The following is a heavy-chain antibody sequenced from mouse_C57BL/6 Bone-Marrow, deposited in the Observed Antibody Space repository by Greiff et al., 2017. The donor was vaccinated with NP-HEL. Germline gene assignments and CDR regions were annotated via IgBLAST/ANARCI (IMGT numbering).Heavy chain of an antibody. V-gene: IGHV1-59*01. Sequence: QVQLQQPGAELVRPGTSVKLSCKASGYTFTSYWMHWVKQRPGQGLEWIGVIDPSDSYTNYNQKFKGKATLTVDTSSSTAYMHLSSLTSEDSAVYYCAREGLLPFAYWGQGTLVTVSA. D-gene: IGHD2-3*01. CDR1: GYTFTSYW. J-gene: IGHJ3*01. CDR2: IDPSDSYT. CDR3: AREGLLPFAY.